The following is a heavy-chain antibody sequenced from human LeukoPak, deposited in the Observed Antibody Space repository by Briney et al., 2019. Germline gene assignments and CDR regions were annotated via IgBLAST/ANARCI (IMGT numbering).Heavy chain of an antibody. J-gene: IGHJ6*03. V-gene: IGHV1-8*01. CDR2: MNPNSGNT. D-gene: IGHD6-19*01. CDR1: GYTFTSYD. CDR3: ARVIAVAGTNYYYYYYMDV. Sequence: ASVKVSCKASGYTFTSYDINWVRQATGQGLEWMGWMNPNSGNTGYAQKFQGRVTMTRNTSISTAYMELSSLRSEDTAVYYCARVIAVAGTNYYYYYYMDVWGKGTTVTVSS.